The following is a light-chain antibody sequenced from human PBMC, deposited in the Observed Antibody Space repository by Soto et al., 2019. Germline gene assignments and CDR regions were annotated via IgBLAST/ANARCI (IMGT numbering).Light chain of an antibody. CDR1: QSVSSN. CDR2: GAS. V-gene: IGKV3D-15*01. J-gene: IGKJ5*01. CDR3: QQYGKLPIT. Sequence: MVITQSPDTRSVSAGGRASLSCRASQSVSSNLAWYQQKPGQAPRLLIYGASTRAAGIPDRFSGSGSGTDFTLTISSLEPEDFAVYYCQQYGKLPITFGQGTRLEIK.